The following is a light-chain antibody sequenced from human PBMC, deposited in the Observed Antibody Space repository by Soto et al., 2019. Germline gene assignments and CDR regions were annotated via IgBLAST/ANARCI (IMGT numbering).Light chain of an antibody. J-gene: IGKJ1*01. CDR2: GAS. V-gene: IGKV3-20*01. CDR3: QQYGSSAWT. Sequence: EIVLTQSPGTLSLSPGERATLSCRASQSVSSSYLAGYQHKPGQAPRLLIYGASSRATGIPDRFSGSGSGTDFTLTISRLEPEDFAVYYCQQYGSSAWTFGQGTKVEIK. CDR1: QSVSSSY.